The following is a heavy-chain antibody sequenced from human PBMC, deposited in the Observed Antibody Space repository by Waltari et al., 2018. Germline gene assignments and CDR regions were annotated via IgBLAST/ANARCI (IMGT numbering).Heavy chain of an antibody. CDR3: ARDLMGYGGIGDY. V-gene: IGHV1-69*13. Sequence: QVPLVQSGAEVKKPGSSVKVSCKASGGTFSSYAISWVRQAPGQGLGWMGGIIPIFGTANYAQKFQGRVTITADESTSTAYMELSSLRSEDTAVYYCARDLMGYGGIGDYWGQGTLVTVSS. J-gene: IGHJ4*02. D-gene: IGHD4-17*01. CDR2: IIPIFGTA. CDR1: GGTFSSYA.